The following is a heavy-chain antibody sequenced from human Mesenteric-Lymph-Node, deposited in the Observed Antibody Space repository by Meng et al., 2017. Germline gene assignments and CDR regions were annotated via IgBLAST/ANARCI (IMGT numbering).Heavy chain of an antibody. V-gene: IGHV5-51*07. CDR2: IYPGDSDT. CDR3: VRHSGGDTAYAEDI. J-gene: IGHJ4*03. D-gene: IGHD2-21*02. Sequence: GESLKISCQGIGYSFTTYWIAWVHQVPGKGLEWMGMIYPGDSDTRYSPSFQGHVIISAAKAVYSAYLQWSSMKASDTAIYYSVRHSGGDTAYAEDIWGQGTLVTVSS. CDR1: GYSFTTYW.